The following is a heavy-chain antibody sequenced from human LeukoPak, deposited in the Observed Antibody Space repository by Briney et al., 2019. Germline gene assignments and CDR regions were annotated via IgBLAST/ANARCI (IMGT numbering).Heavy chain of an antibody. CDR3: AKDKFNQPEGLFDY. CDR1: GFTFSSHT. V-gene: IGHV3-23*01. CDR2: ISGGGGST. J-gene: IGHJ4*02. Sequence: GGSLRLSCAVSGFTFSSHTMNWVRQAPGKGLEWVSAISGGGGSTYYADSVKGRFTISRDNSKNTLYLQMNSLRAEDTAVYYCAKDKFNQPEGLFDYWGQGTLVTVSS. D-gene: IGHD2-2*01.